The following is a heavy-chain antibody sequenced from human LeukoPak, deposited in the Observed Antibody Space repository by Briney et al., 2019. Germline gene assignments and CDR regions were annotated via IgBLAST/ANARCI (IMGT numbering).Heavy chain of an antibody. D-gene: IGHD1-26*01. CDR2: INPNSGGT. CDR3: ARKKGGSHYDY. Sequence: ASVKVSCKASGYTFTSYDINWVRQATGQGLEWMGWINPNSGGTNYAQKFQGRVTMTRDTSISTAYMELSRLRSDDTAVYYRARKKGGSHYDYWGQGTLVTVSS. CDR1: GYTFTSYD. J-gene: IGHJ4*02. V-gene: IGHV1-2*02.